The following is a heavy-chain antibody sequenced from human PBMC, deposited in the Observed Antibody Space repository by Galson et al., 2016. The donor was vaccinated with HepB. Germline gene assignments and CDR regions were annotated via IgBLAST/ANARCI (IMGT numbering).Heavy chain of an antibody. V-gene: IGHV3-53*01. J-gene: IGHJ6*03. CDR1: GFTVSSNY. CDR3: ARNKATARVWGHYYYYMDV. D-gene: IGHD3-16*01. CDR2: IYSGGST. Sequence: SLRLSCAASGFTVSSNYLSWVRQAPGKGLEWVSVIYSGGSTYYADSVRGRFTISRDNSNNILYLQMNSLRAEDTAVYYCARNKATARVWGHYYYYMDVWGKGTTVTASS.